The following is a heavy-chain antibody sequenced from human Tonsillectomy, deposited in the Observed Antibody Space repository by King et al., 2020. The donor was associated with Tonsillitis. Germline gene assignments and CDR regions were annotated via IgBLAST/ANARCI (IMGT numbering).Heavy chain of an antibody. D-gene: IGHD3-10*01. Sequence: QLVQSGAEVKKPGASVKVSCKASGYTFADYTIHWVRQAPGQRLEWVGWINAGNGNTKFSQRFQGRVTITRDTSASTAYMELSSLRSADTAVYYCARDDPFTSGTYFNAHFDYWGQGTLVTVSS. CDR3: ARDDPFTSGTYFNAHFDY. J-gene: IGHJ4*02. CDR1: GYTFADYT. CDR2: INAGNGNT. V-gene: IGHV1-3*01.